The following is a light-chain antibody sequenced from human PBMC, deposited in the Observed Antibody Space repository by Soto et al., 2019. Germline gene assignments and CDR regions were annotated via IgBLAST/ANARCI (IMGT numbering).Light chain of an antibody. CDR1: QDITMY. V-gene: IGKV1-33*01. J-gene: IGKJ5*01. CDR3: QQYDNVFT. Sequence: DIQMTQSPSSLSASVGDRVTITCQASQDITMYLNWYQQKPGKAPKLLIYDASNLQTGVPSRFSGSGYGTDFTFTISSLQPEDIATYYCQQYDNVFTCGQGHDWRL. CDR2: DAS.